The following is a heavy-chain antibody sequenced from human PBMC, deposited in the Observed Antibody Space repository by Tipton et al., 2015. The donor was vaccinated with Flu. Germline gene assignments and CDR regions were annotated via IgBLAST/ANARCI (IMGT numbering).Heavy chain of an antibody. D-gene: IGHD5-18*01. CDR2: IYTSGST. J-gene: IGHJ4*02. CDR3: ARAGYSYGALHFDY. Sequence: TLSLTCTVSGGSISSGSYYWSWIRQPAGKGLEWIGRIYTSGSTNYNPSLKGRVTISVDTSKNQFSLKLSSVTAADTAVYYCARAGYSYGALHFDYWGQGTLGTVSS. CDR1: GGSISSGSYY. V-gene: IGHV4-61*02.